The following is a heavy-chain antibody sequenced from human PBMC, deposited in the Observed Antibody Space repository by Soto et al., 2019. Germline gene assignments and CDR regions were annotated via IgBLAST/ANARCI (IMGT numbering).Heavy chain of an antibody. CDR3: ARGYGRNFDY. J-gene: IGHJ4*02. V-gene: IGHV4-28*03. CDR1: GYSISSSNW. CDR2: INHSGST. Sequence: SETLSLTCAVSGYSISSSNWWGWIRQPPGKGLEWIGYINHSGSTNYNPSLKSRVTISVDTSKNQFSLKLSSVTAADTAVYYCARGYGRNFDYWGQGTLVTVSS. D-gene: IGHD5-18*01.